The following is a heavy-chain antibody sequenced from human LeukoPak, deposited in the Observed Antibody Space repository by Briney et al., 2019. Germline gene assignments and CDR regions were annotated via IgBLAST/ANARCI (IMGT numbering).Heavy chain of an antibody. Sequence: ASVKVFCKAPGGTFSSYAISWVRQAPGQGLEWMGGIIPIFGTANYAQKFQGRVTITADESTSTAYMELSSLRSEDTAVYYCARDTYYYGSGSYNYYYYMDVWGKGTTVTISS. J-gene: IGHJ6*03. CDR3: ARDTYYYGSGSYNYYYYMDV. V-gene: IGHV1-69*13. CDR2: IIPIFGTA. D-gene: IGHD3-10*01. CDR1: GGTFSSYA.